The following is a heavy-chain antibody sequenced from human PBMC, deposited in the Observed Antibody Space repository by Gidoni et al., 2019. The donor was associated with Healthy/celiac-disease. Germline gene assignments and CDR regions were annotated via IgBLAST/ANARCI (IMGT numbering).Heavy chain of an antibody. D-gene: IGHD6-6*01. Sequence: QVQLVQSGAAVKKPVSSVHVSCKASGGCFDSDAISWVRQAPGQGGEWLGGIIHILGTANYAQKFPGRVTITADEATSTAYMELSSLRSEDTAVYYCARVEYSSACYVGGAFDIWGQGTMVTVSS. CDR3: ARVEYSSACYVGGAFDI. V-gene: IGHV1-69*01. CDR1: GGCFDSDA. CDR2: IIHILGTA. J-gene: IGHJ3*02.